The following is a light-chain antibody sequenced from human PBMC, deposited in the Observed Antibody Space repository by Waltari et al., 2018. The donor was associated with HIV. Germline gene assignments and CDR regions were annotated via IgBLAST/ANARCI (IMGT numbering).Light chain of an antibody. J-gene: IGLJ2*01. CDR3: QSYDSSLTGSV. CDR2: GNT. V-gene: IGLV1-40*01. Sequence: QSVLTQPPSVSGAPGQRVTISCTGSSSNIGAGYDVHWYQQLPGTAPKLLSYGNTNRPSGVPHRFSGAKSGTSPSLAITGLQAEDEADYYCQSYDSSLTGSVFGGGTKLTVL. CDR1: SSNIGAGYD.